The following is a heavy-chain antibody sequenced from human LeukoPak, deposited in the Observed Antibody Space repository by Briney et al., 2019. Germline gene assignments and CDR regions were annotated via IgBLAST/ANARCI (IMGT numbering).Heavy chain of an antibody. CDR1: GGTFSSYA. J-gene: IGHJ4*02. CDR2: IIPIFGTA. D-gene: IGHD3-16*02. CDR3: ARTSYDYVWGSYRLFDY. V-gene: IGHV1-69*13. Sequence: SVKVSCKASGGTFSSYAISWVRQAPGQGLEWMGGIIPIFGTANYARKFQGRVTITADESTSTAYMELSSLRSEDTAVYYCARTSYDYVWGSYRLFDYWGQGTLVTVSS.